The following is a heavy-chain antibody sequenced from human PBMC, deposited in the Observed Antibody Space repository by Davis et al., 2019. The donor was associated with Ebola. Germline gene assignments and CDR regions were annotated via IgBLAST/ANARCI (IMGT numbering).Heavy chain of an antibody. Sequence: GGFLRLSCAASGFTFSSYSMNWVRQAPGKGLEWVANIKQDGSEKYYVDSVKGRFTISRDNAKNSLYLQMNSLRAEDTAVYYCARRSHYWGQGTLVTVSS. J-gene: IGHJ4*02. CDR3: ARRSHY. CDR1: GFTFSSYS. CDR2: IKQDGSEK. D-gene: IGHD6-6*01. V-gene: IGHV3-7*01.